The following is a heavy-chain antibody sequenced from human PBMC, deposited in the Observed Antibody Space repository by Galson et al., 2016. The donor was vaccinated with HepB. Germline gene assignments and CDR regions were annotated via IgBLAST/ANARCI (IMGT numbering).Heavy chain of an antibody. CDR2: ISSNGGST. Sequence: SLRLSCAASGFPFSSYAMHWVRQAPGKGLEYVSAISSNGGSTYYADSVKGRFTISRDNSKNTLYLQMSSLRAEDTAVYYCVKNEYSSGWYFGAFDIWGQGTMVTVSS. CDR1: GFPFSSYA. D-gene: IGHD6-19*01. V-gene: IGHV3-64D*06. CDR3: VKNEYSSGWYFGAFDI. J-gene: IGHJ3*02.